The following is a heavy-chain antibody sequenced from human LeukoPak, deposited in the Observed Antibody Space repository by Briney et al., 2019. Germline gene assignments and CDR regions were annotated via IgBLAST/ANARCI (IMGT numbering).Heavy chain of an antibody. D-gene: IGHD5-24*01. Sequence: ASVKVSCRASGYTITNNYMHWVRQAPGQGLEWMGVINPSGTGTSYAQKFQGRITMSRDTSTSTVYMELSSLRSEDTAFYYCATDHSMANTAWWFDPWGQGTLVTVSS. V-gene: IGHV1-46*01. CDR3: ATDHSMANTAWWFDP. J-gene: IGHJ5*02. CDR2: INPSGTGT. CDR1: GYTITNNY.